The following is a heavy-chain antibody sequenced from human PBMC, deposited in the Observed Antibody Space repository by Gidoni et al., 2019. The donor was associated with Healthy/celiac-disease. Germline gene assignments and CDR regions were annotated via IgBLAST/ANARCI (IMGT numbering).Heavy chain of an antibody. CDR1: SYG. J-gene: IGHJ4*02. D-gene: IGHD1-26*01. CDR3: ARGEGGFDY. Sequence: SYGMHWVRQAPGKGLEWVAVIWYDGSNKYYADSVKGRFTISRDNSKNTLYLQMNSLRAEDTAVYYCARGEGGFDYWGQGTLVTVSS. CDR2: IWYDGSNK. V-gene: IGHV3-33*01.